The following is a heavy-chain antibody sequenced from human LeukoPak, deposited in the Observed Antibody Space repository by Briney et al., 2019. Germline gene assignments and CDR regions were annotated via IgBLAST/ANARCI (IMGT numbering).Heavy chain of an antibody. CDR3: ARRITVFYWFDP. CDR1: GGSFSEYH. D-gene: IGHD2/OR15-2a*01. J-gene: IGHJ5*02. CDR2: INHSGST. Sequence: SETLSLTCAVYGGSFSEYHWSWIRQPPGKGLEWIGEINHSGSTNYNPSPKSRVTISLDTSKNQFPLKLSSVTAADTAVYYCARRITVFYWFDPWDQGTLVTVSS. V-gene: IGHV4-34*01.